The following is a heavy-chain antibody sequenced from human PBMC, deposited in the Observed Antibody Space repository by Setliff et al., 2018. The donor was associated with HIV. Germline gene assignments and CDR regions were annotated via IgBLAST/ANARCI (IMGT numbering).Heavy chain of an antibody. J-gene: IGHJ3*02. CDR1: GGSISGGGYY. Sequence: SETLSLTCTVSGGSISGGGYYWSWIRQPAGKGLEWIGHIYTSGSTKYNPSLKGRVTISVDTSKNQFSLNLSSVTAADTAFYYCATFSPRDAFDIWGQGTMVTVSS. D-gene: IGHD3-16*01. V-gene: IGHV4-61*09. CDR2: IYTSGST. CDR3: ATFSPRDAFDI.